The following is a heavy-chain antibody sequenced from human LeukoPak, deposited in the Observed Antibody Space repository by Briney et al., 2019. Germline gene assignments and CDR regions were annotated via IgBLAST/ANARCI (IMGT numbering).Heavy chain of an antibody. D-gene: IGHD2-21*02. CDR2: ITSGINYI. J-gene: IGHJ3*02. V-gene: IGHV3-21*01. CDR1: GFTFDDYG. CDR3: AREGTAREDDAFDI. Sequence: KPGGSLRLSCAASGFTFDDYGMSWVRQAPGKGLEWVSSITSGINYIVYPDSVRGRFTISRDNAKNSLYLQMNSLRAEDTAVYYCAREGTAREDDAFDIWGQGTMVTVSS.